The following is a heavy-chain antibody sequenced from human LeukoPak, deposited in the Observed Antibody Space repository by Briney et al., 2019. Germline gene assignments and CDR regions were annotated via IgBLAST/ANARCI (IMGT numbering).Heavy chain of an antibody. Sequence: GGSLRLSCAASGFTFSSYAMSWVRQAPGKGLEWVSAISGSGGSTYYADSVKGRFTISRDNSKNTLYMQMNSLRAEDTAVYYCAKDTPSQRLVVITFNYFDYWGQGTLVTVSS. V-gene: IGHV3-23*01. CDR1: GFTFSSYA. CDR2: ISGSGGST. CDR3: AKDTPSQRLVVITFNYFDY. J-gene: IGHJ4*02. D-gene: IGHD3-22*01.